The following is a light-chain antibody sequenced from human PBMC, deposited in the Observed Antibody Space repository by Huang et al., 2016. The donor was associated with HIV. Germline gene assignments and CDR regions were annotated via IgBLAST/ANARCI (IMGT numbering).Light chain of an antibody. CDR1: QSISSR. CDR3: QQYDTSPLT. V-gene: IGKV1-5*01. J-gene: IGKJ4*01. Sequence: DIQMTQSPSTLSASVGDRVNLTCRASQSISSRFAWYQQKPGRAPKRLIYDASSLQSGVPSRFSGSGSGTEFTLTISSLQPENFATYYCQQYDTSPLTFGGGTKVEIK. CDR2: DAS.